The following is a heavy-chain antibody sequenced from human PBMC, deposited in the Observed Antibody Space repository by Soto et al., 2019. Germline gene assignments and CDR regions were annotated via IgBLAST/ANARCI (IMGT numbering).Heavy chain of an antibody. D-gene: IGHD1-26*01. CDR2: INAGNGNT. CDR1: GYTFTSYA. J-gene: IGHJ3*02. CDR3: ARVGRQTDAFDI. Sequence: QVQLVQSGAEVKKPGASVKVSCKASGYTFTSYAIHWVRQAPGQRLEWMGWINAGNGNTKYSQKFQGRVTITRDTSASTAYMELSSLRSEDTAVYYCARVGRQTDAFDIWGQGTIVTVSS. V-gene: IGHV1-3*01.